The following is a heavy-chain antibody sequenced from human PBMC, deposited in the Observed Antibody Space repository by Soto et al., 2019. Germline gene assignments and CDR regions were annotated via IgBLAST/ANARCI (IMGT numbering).Heavy chain of an antibody. V-gene: IGHV3-11*05. CDR2: ISSSSSYT. D-gene: IGHD3-22*01. CDR3: ATGQYYYDSSGYYYS. J-gene: IGHJ4*02. Sequence: QVQLVKSGGGLVKPGGSLRLSCAASGFTFSDYYMSWIRQAPGKGLEWVSYISSSSSYTNYADSVKGRFTISRDNAKNSLYLQMNSLRAEDTAVYYCATGQYYYDSSGYYYSWGQGTLVTVSS. CDR1: GFTFSDYY.